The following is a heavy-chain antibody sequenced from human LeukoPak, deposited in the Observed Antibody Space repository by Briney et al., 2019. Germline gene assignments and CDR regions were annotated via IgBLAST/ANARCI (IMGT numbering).Heavy chain of an antibody. D-gene: IGHD3-22*01. V-gene: IGHV4-34*01. CDR3: ARVRSSRLWYYDSSGYYEFDY. CDR2: INHSGST. CDR1: GGSFSGYY. J-gene: IGHJ4*02. Sequence: KPSETLSLTCAVYGGSFSGYYWSWIRQPPGKGLEWIGEINHSGSTNYNPSLKSRVTISVDTSKNQFSLQLNSVTPEDTAVYYCARVRSSRLWYYDSSGYYEFDYWGQGTLVTVSS.